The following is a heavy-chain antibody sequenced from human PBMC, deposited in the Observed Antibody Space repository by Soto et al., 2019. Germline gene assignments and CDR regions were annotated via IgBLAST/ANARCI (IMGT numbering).Heavy chain of an antibody. V-gene: IGHV1-69*01. CDR3: ARELSEGYSGYDYYCGMDV. Sequence: QVQLVQSGAEVKKPGSSVKVSCKASGGTFSSYAISWVRQAPGQGLEWMGGIIPIFGTANYAQKFQGRVTITADESTSTAYMELSSLRSEDTAVYYCARELSEGYSGYDYYCGMDVWGQGTTVTVSS. CDR1: GGTFSSYA. CDR2: IIPIFGTA. D-gene: IGHD5-12*01. J-gene: IGHJ6*02.